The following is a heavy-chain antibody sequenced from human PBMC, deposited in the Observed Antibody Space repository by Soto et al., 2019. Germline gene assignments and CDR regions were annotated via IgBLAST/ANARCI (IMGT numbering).Heavy chain of an antibody. V-gene: IGHV3-74*03. J-gene: IGHJ4*02. CDR2: IDSDGRST. D-gene: IGHD3-22*01. CDR3: VRDYDSSGLYSGH. CDR1: GFTFSSYW. Sequence: EVQLVESGGGLVQPGGSLRLSCAASGFTFSSYWMHWVRQSPGKGLVWVSQIDSDGRSTTYADTVKGRFTVSRDNAKNKLFLQMNSLRAEDTAVYYCVRDYDSSGLYSGHWGQGTLVTVSS.